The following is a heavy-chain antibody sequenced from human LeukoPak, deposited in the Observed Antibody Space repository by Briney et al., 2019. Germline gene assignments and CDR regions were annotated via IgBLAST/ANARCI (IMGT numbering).Heavy chain of an antibody. CDR2: ISTGGDST. CDR3: ASGGRYSYGSFDY. Sequence: PGGSLRLSCAASGFNFNIYTMSWVRQPPGKGLEWGSAISTGGDSTYYTESVKGRLTISRDNSRNTLYLQMNSLRAEDTAMYYCASGGRYSYGSFDYWGQGSLVTVSS. CDR1: GFNFNIYT. J-gene: IGHJ4*02. D-gene: IGHD5-18*01. V-gene: IGHV3-23*01.